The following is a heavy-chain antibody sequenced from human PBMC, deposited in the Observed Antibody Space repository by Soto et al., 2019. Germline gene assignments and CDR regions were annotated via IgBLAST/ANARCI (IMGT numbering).Heavy chain of an antibody. V-gene: IGHV4-59*01. CDR1: GGSISSYY. J-gene: IGHJ3*02. CDR2: IYYSGST. Sequence: SETLSLTCTVSGGSISSYYWSWIRQPPGKGLEWIGYIYYSGSTNYNPSLKSRVTISVDTSKNQFSLKLSSVTAADTAVYYCARDFADHDAFDIWGQGTMVTVSS. CDR3: ARDFADHDAFDI.